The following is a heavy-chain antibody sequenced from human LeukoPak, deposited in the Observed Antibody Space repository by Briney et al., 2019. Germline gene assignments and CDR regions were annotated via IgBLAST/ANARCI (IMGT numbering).Heavy chain of an antibody. V-gene: IGHV1-2*02. J-gene: IGHJ5*02. Sequence: GASVKVSCKASGYTFTGYYMHWVRQAPGQGLEWTGWINPNSGGTNYAQKFQGRVTMTTDTSISTAYMELSRLRSDDTAVYYCARESSRDIVVVPAAPGNWFDPWGQGTLVTVSS. CDR2: INPNSGGT. CDR1: GYTFTGYY. D-gene: IGHD2-2*01. CDR3: ARESSRDIVVVPAAPGNWFDP.